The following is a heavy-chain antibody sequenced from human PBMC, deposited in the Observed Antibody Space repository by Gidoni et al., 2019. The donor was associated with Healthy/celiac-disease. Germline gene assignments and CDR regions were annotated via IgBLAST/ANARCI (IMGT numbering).Heavy chain of an antibody. D-gene: IGHD3-22*01. J-gene: IGHJ4*02. CDR1: GFTFSSYW. CDR3: ARDFVPRPGDYYDSSGYLF. V-gene: IGHV3-74*01. Sequence: EVQLVESGGGLVQPGGSLRLSCAASGFTFSSYWLHWVRQAPGKGLVWVSRINSDGSSTSYADSVKGRFTISRDNAKNTLYLQMNRLRAEDTAVYYCARDFVPRPGDYYDSSGYLFWGQGTLVTVSS. CDR2: INSDGSST.